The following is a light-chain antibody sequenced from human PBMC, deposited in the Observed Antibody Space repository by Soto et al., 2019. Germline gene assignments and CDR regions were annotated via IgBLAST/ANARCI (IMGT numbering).Light chain of an antibody. Sequence: QSVLTQPASVSGSPGQSITISCTGTSSDVGGYNLVSWYQHHPGKAPKLMIYEGIKRPSGVSNRFSGSKSGNTASLTISGLQAEDEADYYCCSYAGTTTWVFGGGTKLTVL. CDR1: SSDVGGYNL. J-gene: IGLJ3*02. V-gene: IGLV2-23*01. CDR2: EGI. CDR3: CSYAGTTTWV.